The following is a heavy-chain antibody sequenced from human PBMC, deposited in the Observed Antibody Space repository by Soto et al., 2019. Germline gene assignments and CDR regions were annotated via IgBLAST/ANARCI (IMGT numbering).Heavy chain of an antibody. J-gene: IGHJ6*03. V-gene: IGHV4-59*01. CDR2: IYYSGST. CDR1: GGSISSYY. D-gene: IGHD3-9*01. CDR3: ARLYYDILTGDYYYYMGV. Sequence: PSETLSLTCTVSGGSISSYYWSWIRQPPGKGLEWIGYIYYSGSTNYNPSLKSRVTISVDTSKNQFSLKLSSVTAADTAVYYCARLYYDILTGDYYYYMGVWGNGTTVTVSS.